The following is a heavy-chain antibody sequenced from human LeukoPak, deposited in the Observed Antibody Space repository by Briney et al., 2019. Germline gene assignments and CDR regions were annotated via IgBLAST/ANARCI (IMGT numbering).Heavy chain of an antibody. CDR1: GFTFSSYA. CDR3: AKVRGDCSSTSCSAHYYYGMDV. J-gene: IGHJ6*04. D-gene: IGHD2-2*01. V-gene: IGHV3-23*01. CDR2: ISGSGGST. Sequence: PGGSLRLSCAASGFTFSSYAMSWVRQAPGKGLEWVSAISGSGGSTYYADSVKGRFTISRDNSKNTLYLQMNSLRAEDTAVYYCAKVRGDCSSTSCSAHYYYGMDVWGKGTTVTVSS.